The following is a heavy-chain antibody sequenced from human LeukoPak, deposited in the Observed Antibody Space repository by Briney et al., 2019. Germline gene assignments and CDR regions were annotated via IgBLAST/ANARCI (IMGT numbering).Heavy chain of an antibody. CDR3: AKSGHSYYCTPLDFS. J-gene: IGHJ5*02. D-gene: IGHD2-8*01. CDR1: GDSLSSGSSY. V-gene: IGHV4-39*01. Sequence: SETLSLTCTVSGDSLSSGSSYWGWIRQPPGKGLEWIGSAYFTGSTNYNPSLKTRVTISLDTSKNEFSLRLSSVLASDMALSYGAKSGHSYYCTPLDFSWGQGTLVTVSS. CDR2: AYFTGST.